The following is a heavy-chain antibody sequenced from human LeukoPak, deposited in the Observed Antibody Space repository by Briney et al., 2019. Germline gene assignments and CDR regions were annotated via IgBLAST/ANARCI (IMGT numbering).Heavy chain of an antibody. D-gene: IGHD6-19*01. Sequence: GGSLRLSCAASGFTFSSYRMNWVRRAPGKGLEWVSSISSSSSYIYYADSVKGRFTISRDNARNSLYLQMNSLRAEDTAVYYWGREGSWVAGHFDYWGQGTLVTVSS. CDR1: GFTFSSYR. CDR3: GREGSWVAGHFDY. J-gene: IGHJ4*02. V-gene: IGHV3-21*01. CDR2: ISSSSSYI.